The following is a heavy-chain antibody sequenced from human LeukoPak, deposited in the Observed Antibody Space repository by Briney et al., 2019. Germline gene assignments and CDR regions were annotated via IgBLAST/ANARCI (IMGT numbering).Heavy chain of an antibody. Sequence: SETLSLTCTVSGGSISSSSYYWGWIRQPLGKGLEWIGSIYYSGSTYYNPSLKSRVTISVDTSKNQFSLKLSSVTAADTAVYYCARARGYSYGPDYWGQGTLVTVSS. CDR3: ARARGYSYGPDY. CDR1: GGSISSSSYY. V-gene: IGHV4-39*07. D-gene: IGHD5-18*01. J-gene: IGHJ4*02. CDR2: IYYSGST.